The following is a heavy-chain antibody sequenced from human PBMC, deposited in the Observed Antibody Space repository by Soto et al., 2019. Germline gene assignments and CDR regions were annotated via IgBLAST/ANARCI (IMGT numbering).Heavy chain of an antibody. CDR3: ARVCGGDCHHGLDV. CDR2: IYYSGCT. D-gene: IGHD2-21*02. V-gene: IGHV4-31*03. Sequence: QVQLQESGPGLVKPSQTLSLTCTVSGGSISSGGYYWSWIRQHPGKGLEWIGYIYYSGCTYYDPSPKSRGTISVDTSKNQFSLKLSSVTAADTAVYYWARVCGGDCHHGLDVWGQGTTVTVSS. J-gene: IGHJ6*02. CDR1: GGSISSGGYY.